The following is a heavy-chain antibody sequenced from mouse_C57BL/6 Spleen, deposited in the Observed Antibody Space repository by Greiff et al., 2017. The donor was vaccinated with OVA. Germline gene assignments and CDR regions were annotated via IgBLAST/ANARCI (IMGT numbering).Heavy chain of an antibody. J-gene: IGHJ4*01. Sequence: VLLVESGAELVRPGASVTLSCKASGYTFTDYEMHWVKQTPVHGLEWIGAIDPETGGTAYNQKFKGKAILTADKSSSTAYMELSSLTSEDSAVYYCTRSISCGAVDYWGQGTTVTVSS. CDR2: IDPETGGT. CDR3: TRSISCGAVDY. V-gene: IGHV1-15*01. CDR1: GYTFTDYE.